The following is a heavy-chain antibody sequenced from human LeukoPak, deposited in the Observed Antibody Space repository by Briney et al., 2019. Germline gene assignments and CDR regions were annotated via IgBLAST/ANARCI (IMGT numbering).Heavy chain of an antibody. CDR3: ARHPIYYDYVWGSYRPWYFDY. J-gene: IGHJ4*02. Sequence: SETLSLTRTVSGGSISSYYWSWIRQPPGQGLAWIGYIYYSGSTNYNPSLKSRVTISVDTSKNQFSLKLSSVTAADTAVYYCARHPIYYDYVWGSYRPWYFDYWGQGTLVTVSS. V-gene: IGHV4-59*08. D-gene: IGHD3-16*02. CDR1: GGSISSYY. CDR2: IYYSGST.